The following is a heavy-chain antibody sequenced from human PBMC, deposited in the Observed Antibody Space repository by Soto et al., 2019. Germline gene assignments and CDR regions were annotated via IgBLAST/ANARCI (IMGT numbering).Heavy chain of an antibody. V-gene: IGHV1-18*01. J-gene: IGHJ4*02. CDR1: GYTFTSYG. CDR2: ISAYNGNT. Sequence: ASVNVSCKASGYTFTSYGISWVLQAPGQGLEWMGWISAYNGNTNYAQKLQGRVTMTTDTSTSTAYMELRSLRSDDTAVYYCARTHGSGGSCYYDSWGQGNLVTVAS. CDR3: ARTHGSGGSCYYDS. D-gene: IGHD2-15*01.